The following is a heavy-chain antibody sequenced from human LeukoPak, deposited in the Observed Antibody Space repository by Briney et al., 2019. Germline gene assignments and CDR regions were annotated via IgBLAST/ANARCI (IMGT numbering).Heavy chain of an antibody. CDR1: GGSISSGSYH. CDR2: IYTSGST. V-gene: IGHV4-61*02. CDR3: ARNYDFWSGYES. D-gene: IGHD3-3*01. J-gene: IGHJ4*02. Sequence: SETLSLTCTVSGGSISSGSYHWNWIRQPAGKGLEWIGRIYTSGSTNYNPSLKSRVTISVDTSKNQFSLKLSSVTAADTAVYYCARNYDFWSGYESWGQGTLVTVSS.